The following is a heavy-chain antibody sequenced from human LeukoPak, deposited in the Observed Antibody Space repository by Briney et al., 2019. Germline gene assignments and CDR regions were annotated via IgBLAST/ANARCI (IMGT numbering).Heavy chain of an antibody. J-gene: IGHJ4*02. D-gene: IGHD2-21*02. V-gene: IGHV1-69*05. CDR3: ARGMSEAAYCGGDCYRSIAY. CDR1: GGTFSSYA. Sequence: SVKVSCKASGGTFSSYAIGWVRQAPGHGLEWMGGIIPIFSTANYAQKFQGRVTITTDESTSTAYMELSSLRSEDTAVYYCARGMSEAAYCGGDCYRSIAYWGQGTLVTVSS. CDR2: IIPIFSTA.